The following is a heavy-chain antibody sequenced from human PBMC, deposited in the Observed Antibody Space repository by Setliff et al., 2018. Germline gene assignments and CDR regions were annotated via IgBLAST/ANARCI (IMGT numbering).Heavy chain of an antibody. J-gene: IGHJ4*02. V-gene: IGHV1-46*01. CDR1: GYTLSRHY. D-gene: IGHD6-13*01. CDR3: GRTGVAAADRKGLLDH. Sequence: ASVKVSCKATGYTLSRHYMHWVRQAPGQGLEWMGIINPGGGSASIVEKFQGRVTMTSDTSTSTVYLDLSGLTSEDTAVYYCGRTGVAAADRKGLLDHWGQGTLVTVSS. CDR2: INPGGGSA.